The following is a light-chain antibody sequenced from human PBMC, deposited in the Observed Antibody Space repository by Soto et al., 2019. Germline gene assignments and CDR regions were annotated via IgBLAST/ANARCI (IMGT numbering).Light chain of an antibody. CDR2: RNN. V-gene: IGLV1-47*01. CDR3: AAWDDSLSVLFYD. CDR1: SSNIGSNY. Sequence: QSVLTQPPSASGTPGQRVTISCSGSSSNIGSNYVYWYQQLPGTAPKLLIYRNNQRPSGVPDRFSGSKSGTSASLAISGLRSEDEADYYCAAWDDSLSVLFYDFGTGTKVTVL. J-gene: IGLJ1*01.